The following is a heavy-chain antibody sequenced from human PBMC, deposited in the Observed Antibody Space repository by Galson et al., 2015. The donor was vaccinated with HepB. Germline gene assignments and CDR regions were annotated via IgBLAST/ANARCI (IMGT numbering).Heavy chain of an antibody. CDR2: INAGNGNT. J-gene: IGHJ6*02. D-gene: IGHD6-19*01. Sequence: SVKVSCKASGYTFTTYSMYWVRQAPGQRLESMGWINAGNGNTKYSQKFQGRVTITRDTSASTAYMELSSLRSVDTAVYYCARDEGEQWLARYYHGMDVWGQGTTVTVSS. CDR3: ARDEGEQWLARYYHGMDV. CDR1: GYTFTTYS. V-gene: IGHV1-3*01.